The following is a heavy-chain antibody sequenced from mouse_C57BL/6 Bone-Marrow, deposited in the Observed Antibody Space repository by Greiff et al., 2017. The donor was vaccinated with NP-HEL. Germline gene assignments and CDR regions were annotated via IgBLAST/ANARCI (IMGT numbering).Heavy chain of an antibody. J-gene: IGHJ3*01. CDR2: ISSGGSYT. CDR3: ASPYDYDVAWFAY. Sequence: DVQLQESGGDLVKPGGSLKLSCAASGFTFSSYGMSWVRQTPDKRLEWVATISSGGSYTYYPASVKGRFTISRDNAKNTLYLQMSSLKSEDTAMYYCASPYDYDVAWFAYWGQGTLVTVSA. CDR1: GFTFSSYG. D-gene: IGHD2-4*01. V-gene: IGHV5-6*01.